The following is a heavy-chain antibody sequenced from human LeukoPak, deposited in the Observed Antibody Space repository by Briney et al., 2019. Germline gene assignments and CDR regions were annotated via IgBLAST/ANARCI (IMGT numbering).Heavy chain of an antibody. V-gene: IGHV1-18*01. CDR1: GYTLTSYG. D-gene: IGHD1-1*01. J-gene: IGHJ4*02. Sequence: ASVKVSCKASGYTLTSYGISWVRQAPGQGLEWMGWISANNGDTDYPPKLQDRVTMTTDTYTSTAYMELRSLRSDDTAMYYCARESHETREDYWGQGTLVTVSS. CDR3: ARESHETREDY. CDR2: ISANNGDT.